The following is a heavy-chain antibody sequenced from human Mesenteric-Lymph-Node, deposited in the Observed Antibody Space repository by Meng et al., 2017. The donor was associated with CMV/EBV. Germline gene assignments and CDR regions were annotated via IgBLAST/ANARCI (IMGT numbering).Heavy chain of an antibody. CDR2: IYYSGST. J-gene: IGHJ6*02. Sequence: SETLSLTCNVSSGSVSNNNYYWTWIRQPPGKGLEWIGYIYYSGSTNYNPSLKSRVTISVDTSKNQFSLKLSSVTAADTAVYYCAREGSGYLGYYYYGMDVWGQGTTVTVSS. CDR3: AREGSGYLGYYYYGMDV. CDR1: SGSVSNNNYY. V-gene: IGHV4-61*01. D-gene: IGHD7-27*01.